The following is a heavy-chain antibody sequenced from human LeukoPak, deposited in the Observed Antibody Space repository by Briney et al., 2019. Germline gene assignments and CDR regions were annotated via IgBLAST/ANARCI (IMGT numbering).Heavy chain of an antibody. CDR2: IIPIFGTA. CDR1: GGTFSSYA. CDR3: ARGGIVVVTARTMLFYGWFDP. Sequence: SVKVSCNASGGTFSSYAISWVRQAPGQGLEWMGGIIPIFGTANYAQKFQGRVTITADESTSTAYMELSSLRSEDTAVYYCARGGIVVVTARTMLFYGWFDPWGQGTLVTVSS. J-gene: IGHJ5*02. V-gene: IGHV1-69*13. D-gene: IGHD2-21*02.